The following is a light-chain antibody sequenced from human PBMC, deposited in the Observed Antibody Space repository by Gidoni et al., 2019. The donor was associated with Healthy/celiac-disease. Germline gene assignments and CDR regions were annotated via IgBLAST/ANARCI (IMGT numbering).Light chain of an antibody. J-gene: IGKJ1*01. CDR2: WAS. V-gene: IGKV4-1*01. CDR3: QQYYSTPRX. CDR1: QSVLYSSNNKNY. Sequence: DIVMTQSPDSLAVSLGERATINCKSSQSVLYSSNNKNYLAWYQQKPGQPPKLLIYWASTRESGVPDRFSGSGSGTDFTLTISSLQAEDVAVYYCQQYYSTPRXVXQGTXVEIK.